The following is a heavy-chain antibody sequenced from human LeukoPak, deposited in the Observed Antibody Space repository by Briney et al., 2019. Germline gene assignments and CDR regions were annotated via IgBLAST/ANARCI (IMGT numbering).Heavy chain of an antibody. CDR3: ARDSIYGSGSFDY. D-gene: IGHD3-10*01. Sequence: GGSLRLSCAASGFTFSSYWMSWVRRAPGKGLEWVANIKQDGSEKYYVDSVKGRFTISRDNAKNSLYLQMNSLRAEDTAVYYCARDSIYGSGSFDYWGQGTLVTVSS. CDR1: GFTFSSYW. V-gene: IGHV3-7*03. CDR2: IKQDGSEK. J-gene: IGHJ4*02.